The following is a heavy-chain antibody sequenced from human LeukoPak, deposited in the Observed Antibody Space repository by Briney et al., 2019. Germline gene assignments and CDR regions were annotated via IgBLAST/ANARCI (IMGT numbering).Heavy chain of an antibody. Sequence: PSETLSLTCTVSGGSISSGSYYWSWIRQPAGKGLEWIGRIYTSGSTNYNPSLKSRVTISVDTSKNQFSLKLSSVTAADTAVYYCARDSRPNRGEFDYWGQGTLVTVSS. CDR1: GGSISSGSYY. CDR3: ARDSRPNRGEFDY. V-gene: IGHV4-61*02. CDR2: IYTSGST. D-gene: IGHD3-16*01. J-gene: IGHJ4*02.